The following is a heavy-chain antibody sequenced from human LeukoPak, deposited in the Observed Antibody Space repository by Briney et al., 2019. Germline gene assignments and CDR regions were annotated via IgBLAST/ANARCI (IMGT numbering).Heavy chain of an antibody. CDR3: AKTDHPQYYYDSSGYYPGAFDP. Sequence: SETLSLTCAVYGGSFSGYYWSWIRQHPGKGLEWIGYIYYSGSTYYNPSLKSRVTISVDTSKNQFSLKLSSVAAADTAVYYCAKTDHPQYYYDSSGYYPGAFDPWGQGTLVTVSS. D-gene: IGHD3-22*01. CDR1: GGSFSGYY. J-gene: IGHJ5*02. V-gene: IGHV4-31*11. CDR2: IYYSGST.